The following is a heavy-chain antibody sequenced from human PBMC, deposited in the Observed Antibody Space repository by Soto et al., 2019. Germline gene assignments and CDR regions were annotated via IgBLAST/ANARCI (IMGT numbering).Heavy chain of an antibody. Sequence: GGSLRLSCAASGFTFSSYGMHWVRQAPGKGLEWAAVISYDGSNKYYADSVKGRFTISRDNSKNTLYLQMNSLRAEDTAVYYCAKSPIDYYDSRGYYDYYYGMDVWGQGTTVTVSS. CDR1: GFTFSSYG. CDR3: AKSPIDYYDSRGYYDYYYGMDV. D-gene: IGHD3-22*01. CDR2: ISYDGSNK. J-gene: IGHJ6*02. V-gene: IGHV3-30*18.